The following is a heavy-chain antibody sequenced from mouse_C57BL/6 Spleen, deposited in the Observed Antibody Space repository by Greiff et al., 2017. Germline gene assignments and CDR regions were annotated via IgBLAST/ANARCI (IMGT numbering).Heavy chain of an antibody. CDR2: IWWDDDK. CDR3: ARMVAYSNYRYFDV. Sequence: QVQLKESGPGILQPSQTLSLTCSFSGFSLSTFGMGVGWIRQPSGKGLEWLAHIWWDDDKYYNPALKSRLTISKDTSKNQVFLKIANVDTADTATYYCARMVAYSNYRYFDVWGTGTTVTVSS. J-gene: IGHJ1*03. V-gene: IGHV8-8*01. CDR1: GFSLSTFGMG. D-gene: IGHD2-5*01.